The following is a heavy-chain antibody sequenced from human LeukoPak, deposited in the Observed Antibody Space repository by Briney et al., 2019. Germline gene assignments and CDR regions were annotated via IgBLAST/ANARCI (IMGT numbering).Heavy chain of an antibody. CDR3: AGLEAHRPLDY. CDR2: IYYSGST. J-gene: IGHJ4*02. CDR1: GGSISSYY. V-gene: IGHV4-59*13. Sequence: SETLSLTCTVSGGSISSYYWSWIRQPPGKGLEWIAYIYYSGSTNYNPALNSRVTISVDTSNNQFSLKLSSVIAADTAVYYCAGLEAHRPLDYWGQGTLVIVSS.